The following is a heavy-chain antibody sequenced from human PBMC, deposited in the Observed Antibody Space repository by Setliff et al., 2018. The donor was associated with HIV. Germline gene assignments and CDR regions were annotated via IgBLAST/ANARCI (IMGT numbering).Heavy chain of an antibody. CDR1: GFVFNNYV. D-gene: IGHD3-3*01. Sequence: GGSLRLSCVASGFVFNNYVFTWIRQAPGKGLEWVAVISIDGSDRYYSDSVKGRFTISRDSSKKTLYLQMNRLTSEDTAVYYCARAFGYHDFWSGYSGDEFDIWGQGTLVTVSS. J-gene: IGHJ3*02. V-gene: IGHV3-30*03. CDR3: ARAFGYHDFWSGYSGDEFDI. CDR2: ISIDGSDR.